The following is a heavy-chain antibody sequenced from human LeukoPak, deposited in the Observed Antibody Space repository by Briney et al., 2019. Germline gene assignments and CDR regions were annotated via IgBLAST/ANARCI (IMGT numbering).Heavy chain of an antibody. Sequence: GGSLRLSCAASGFTFSSYAMSWVRQAPGKGLEWVSAISGSGGSTYYADSVKGRFTISRDNSKNTLYPQMNSLRAKDTAVYYCAKDQGRTGFRAFDIWGQGTMVTVSS. J-gene: IGHJ3*02. D-gene: IGHD3-10*01. CDR3: AKDQGRTGFRAFDI. V-gene: IGHV3-23*01. CDR1: GFTFSSYA. CDR2: ISGSGGST.